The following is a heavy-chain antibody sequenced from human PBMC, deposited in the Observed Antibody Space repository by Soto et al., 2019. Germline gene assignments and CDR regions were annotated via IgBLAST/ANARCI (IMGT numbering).Heavy chain of an antibody. J-gene: IGHJ6*02. D-gene: IGHD1-1*01. Sequence: PSQTLSLTCAVSGDSISSDKWWSWISXPPGKGLQWIGEIYHSGTTKYNPSLKSRVTISMDTSKNQFSLMLSSVTAADTAVYYCARDGSPAYLFGQPYYSAGVDVWGQWTTVTVSS. CDR2: IYHSGTT. CDR3: ARDGSPAYLFGQPYYSAGVDV. V-gene: IGHV4-4*02. CDR1: GDSISSDKW.